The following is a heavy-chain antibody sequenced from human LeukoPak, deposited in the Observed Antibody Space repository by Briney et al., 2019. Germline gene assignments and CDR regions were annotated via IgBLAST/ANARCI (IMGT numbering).Heavy chain of an antibody. CDR2: NNHSGST. J-gene: IGHJ4*02. V-gene: IGHV4-34*01. CDR3: ARAPGYCSSTSCYTRRFDY. D-gene: IGHD2-2*02. CDR1: GGSFSGYY. Sequence: PSETLSLTCAVYGGSFSGYYWSWIRQPPGKGLEWIGENNHSGSTNYNPSLKSRVTISVDTSKNQFSLKLSSVTAADTAVYYCARAPGYCSSTSCYTRRFDYWGQGTLVTVSS.